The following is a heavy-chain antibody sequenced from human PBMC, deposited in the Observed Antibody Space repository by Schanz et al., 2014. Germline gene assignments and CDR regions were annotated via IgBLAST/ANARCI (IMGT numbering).Heavy chain of an antibody. Sequence: QVQLVQSGAEVKKPGASVKVSCKASGYTFTNFFLHWVRQAPGQGLEWMGIINLYGGSTNYAQKFQGRVTVTRDTSTSTVYMELNSLRSEDTAVYYCARTIAYGGSSGYFDYWGQGTLVTVSS. D-gene: IGHD4-17*01. V-gene: IGHV1-46*03. CDR1: GYTFTNFF. J-gene: IGHJ4*02. CDR2: INLYGGST. CDR3: ARTIAYGGSSGYFDY.